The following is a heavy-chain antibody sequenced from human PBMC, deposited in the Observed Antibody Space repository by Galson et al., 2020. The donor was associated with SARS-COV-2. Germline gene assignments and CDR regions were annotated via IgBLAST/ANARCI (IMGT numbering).Heavy chain of an antibody. CDR1: GDSVPSNTAA. V-gene: IGHV6-1*01. J-gene: IGHJ4*02. CDR3: ARRGGGLGCSFAY. D-gene: IGHD3-16*01. Sequence: SQTLSLTCSISGDSVPSNTAAWHWIRQSPSRGLEWLGRTYYRSTWSTGYAVSVRRRVIINQDTSRNQFSLQLKSVTPEDTAVYYCARRGGGLGCSFAYWGQGILATVS. CDR2: TYYRSTWST.